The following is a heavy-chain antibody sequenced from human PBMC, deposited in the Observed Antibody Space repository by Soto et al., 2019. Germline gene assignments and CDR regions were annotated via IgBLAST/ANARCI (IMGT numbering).Heavy chain of an antibody. Sequence: QVQLVESGGGVVQPGRSLRLSCAASGFTFSSYGMHWVRQAPGKGLEWVAVIWYDGSNKYYADSVKGRFTISRDNSKNTLYVRRNSLRAEDTVVYYCARDRLRYSSGLNYGMDVWGQGTTVTVSS. J-gene: IGHJ6*02. CDR1: GFTFSSYG. D-gene: IGHD6-19*01. CDR2: IWYDGSNK. CDR3: ARDRLRYSSGLNYGMDV. V-gene: IGHV3-33*01.